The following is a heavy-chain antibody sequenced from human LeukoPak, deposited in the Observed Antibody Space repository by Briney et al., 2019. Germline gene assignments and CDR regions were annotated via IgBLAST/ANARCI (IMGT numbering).Heavy chain of an antibody. Sequence: SETLSLTCTVSGGSISSYYWSWIRQPPGKGLEWIGYIYYSGSTSYNPSLKSRVTISVDTSKNQFSLKLSSVTAADTAVYHCARGLVVVPAAMSVWGQGTLVTVSS. CDR2: IYYSGST. D-gene: IGHD2-2*01. CDR3: ARGLVVVPAAMSV. J-gene: IGHJ4*02. V-gene: IGHV4-59*01. CDR1: GGSISSYY.